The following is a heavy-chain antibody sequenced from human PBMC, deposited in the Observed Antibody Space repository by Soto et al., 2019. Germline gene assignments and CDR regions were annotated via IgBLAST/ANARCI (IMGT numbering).Heavy chain of an antibody. J-gene: IGHJ4*02. CDR1: GDTLTELS. V-gene: IGHV1-24*01. CDR2: FDPEDDEI. D-gene: IGHD2-21*02. Sequence: ASVKISCKVSGDTLTELSIHWVRQAPGKGLEWMGRFDPEDDEIVYAQKFQGRVTMTEDTSTDTSYMEVTSLTSEDTAVYYCATERLGFCDSDNCYRHYFDSWGQGTLVTVSS. CDR3: ATERLGFCDSDNCYRHYFDS.